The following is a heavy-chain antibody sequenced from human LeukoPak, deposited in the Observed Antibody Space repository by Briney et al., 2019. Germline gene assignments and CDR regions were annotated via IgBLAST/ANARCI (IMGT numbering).Heavy chain of an antibody. J-gene: IGHJ4*02. Sequence: PGGSLRLSCAASGFTFSSYWMSWVRQAPGKGLEWVANIKQDGSEKNYVDSVKGRFTISRDNAKNSLFLQMNSLRAEDTAVYYCARDQYASGSYYNSSKGYFDYWGQGTLVTVSS. CDR3: ARDQYASGSYYNSSKGYFDY. CDR1: GFTFSSYW. CDR2: IKQDGSEK. V-gene: IGHV3-7*01. D-gene: IGHD3-10*01.